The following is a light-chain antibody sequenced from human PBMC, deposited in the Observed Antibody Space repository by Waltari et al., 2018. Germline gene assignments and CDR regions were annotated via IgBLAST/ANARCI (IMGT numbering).Light chain of an antibody. CDR1: QSISRW. J-gene: IGKJ4*01. Sequence: DNQMTQSPSTLPASVGNRVTIICRASQSISRWLSWYQQSPGKAPKLLIYKAFNLESGVPSRFSGSGSGTEFTLIISSLQPDDFATYYCQQYESSSPLTFGGGTKVEIK. V-gene: IGKV1-5*03. CDR2: KAF. CDR3: QQYESSSPLT.